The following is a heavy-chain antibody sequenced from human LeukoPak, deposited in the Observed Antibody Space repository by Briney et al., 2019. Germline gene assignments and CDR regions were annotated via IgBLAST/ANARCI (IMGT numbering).Heavy chain of an antibody. CDR2: IKEDGSEI. Sequence: GGSLRLSCAASGFTFSSYAMSWVRQAPGKGLEWLANIKEDGSEIYYVDSVKGRFTISRDNAKNSLYLQMNSLRAEDTAVYYCARPTEYWGQGTLVTVSS. CDR1: GFTFSSYA. CDR3: ARPTEY. D-gene: IGHD4-17*01. V-gene: IGHV3-7*01. J-gene: IGHJ4*02.